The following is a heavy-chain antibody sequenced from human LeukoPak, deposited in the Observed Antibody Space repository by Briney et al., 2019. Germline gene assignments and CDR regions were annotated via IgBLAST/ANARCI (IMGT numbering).Heavy chain of an antibody. CDR1: GYTLTELS. CDR3: ATDQMYRVQLWRHFDY. CDR2: FDPEDGET. V-gene: IGHV1-24*01. Sequence: ASVKVSCKVSGYTLTELSMHWVRQAPGKGLEWMGGFDPEDGETIYAQKFQGRVTMTEDTSTDTAYMELSSLRSEDTAVYYCATDQMYRVQLWRHFDYWGQGTLVTVSS. D-gene: IGHD5-18*01. J-gene: IGHJ4*02.